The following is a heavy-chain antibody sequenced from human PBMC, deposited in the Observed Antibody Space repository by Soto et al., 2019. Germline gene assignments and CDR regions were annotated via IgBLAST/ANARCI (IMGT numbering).Heavy chain of an antibody. V-gene: IGHV1-2*02. D-gene: IGHD3-3*01. Sequence: ASVKVSCKASGYSFINYYMHWVRQAPGQGFEWMGRISPKSGGTNYAQKFQGRVTMTRDTSISTDYMELSRLSSADTAGYYCASGMICGVVTPYYYDYSMDVWGQGTTVTVSS. CDR2: ISPKSGGT. J-gene: IGHJ6*02. CDR1: GYSFINYY. CDR3: ASGMICGVVTPYYYDYSMDV.